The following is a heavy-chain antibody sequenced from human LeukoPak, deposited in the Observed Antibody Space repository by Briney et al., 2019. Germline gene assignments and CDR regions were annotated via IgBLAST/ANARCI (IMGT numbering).Heavy chain of an antibody. CDR3: ATTGDGYNWFDP. J-gene: IGHJ5*02. D-gene: IGHD7-27*01. CDR1: GFTVSSNY. Sequence: GGSLRLSCAASGFTVSSNYMSWVRQAPGKGLEWVSVIYSGGSTYYADSVKGRFTITRDNSKNTLYLQMNSLRAEDTAVHYCATTGDGYNWFDPWGQGTLVTVSS. CDR2: IYSGGST. V-gene: IGHV3-66*01.